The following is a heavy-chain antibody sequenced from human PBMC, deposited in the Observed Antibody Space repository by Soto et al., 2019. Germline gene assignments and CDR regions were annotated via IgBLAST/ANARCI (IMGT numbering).Heavy chain of an antibody. CDR1: GGSFSGYY. D-gene: IGHD3-16*01. CDR3: ARVRRVPWGHYYYMDV. J-gene: IGHJ6*03. Sequence: SETLSLTCAVYGGSFSGYYWSWIRQPPGKGLEWIGEINHSGSTNYNPPLKSRVTISVDTSKNQFSLKLSSVTAADTAVYYCARVRRVPWGHYYYMDVWGKGTTVTVSS. CDR2: INHSGST. V-gene: IGHV4-34*01.